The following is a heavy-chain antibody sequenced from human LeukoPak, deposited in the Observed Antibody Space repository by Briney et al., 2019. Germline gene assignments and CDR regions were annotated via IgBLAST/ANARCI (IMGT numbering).Heavy chain of an antibody. CDR2: INPSDGST. CDR1: GYTFTSYY. V-gene: IGHV1-46*01. CDR3: ARDPTAYSGSYSFDY. Sequence: ASVKVSCKSSGYTFTSYYMHWVRQPPGQGLEWMGIINPSDGSTRYPQKFQGRVTMTRDTSTSTVYMELSSLRSEDTAVYYCARDPTAYSGSYSFDYWGEGTLVTVSS. D-gene: IGHD1-26*01. J-gene: IGHJ4*02.